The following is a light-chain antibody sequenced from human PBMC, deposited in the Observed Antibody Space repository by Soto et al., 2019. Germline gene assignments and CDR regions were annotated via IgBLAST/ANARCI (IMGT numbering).Light chain of an antibody. J-gene: IGKJ4*01. CDR3: QQYNSSPLT. CDR2: KAS. Sequence: DIQMTQSPSTLSASVGDRVTITCRASQTISSWLAWYQQRPGKAPKLLIYKASSLESGVPSRFSGSGSGTEFTLTISSLQPDDFATYYCQQYNSSPLTFGGGTKVEIK. V-gene: IGKV1-5*03. CDR1: QTISSW.